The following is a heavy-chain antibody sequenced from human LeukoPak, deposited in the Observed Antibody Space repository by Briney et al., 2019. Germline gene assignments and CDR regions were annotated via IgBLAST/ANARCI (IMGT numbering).Heavy chain of an antibody. CDR1: GYTFTGYY. CDR2: INPNSGGT. CDR3: ARVLYCSSTSCYVDNRPSNYYGMDV. V-gene: IGHV1-2*02. J-gene: IGHJ6*02. Sequence: GASVKVSCKASGYTFTGYYMHWVRQAPGQGLEWMGWINPNSGGTNYAQKFQGRVTMTRDTSISTAYMELSRLRSDDTAVYYCARVLYCSSTSCYVDNRPSNYYGMDVWGQGTTVTVSS. D-gene: IGHD2-2*01.